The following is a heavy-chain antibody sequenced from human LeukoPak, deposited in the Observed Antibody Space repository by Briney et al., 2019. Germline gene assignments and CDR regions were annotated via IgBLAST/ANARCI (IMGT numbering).Heavy chain of an antibody. CDR3: AKEIYSSSSGNPFDY. V-gene: IGHV3-9*03. CDR2: ISWNSGSI. Sequence: PGRSLRLSCAASGFTFDDYAMHWVRQAPGKGLEWVSGISWNSGSIGYADSVKGRFTISRDNAKNSLYLQMNSLRAEDMALYYCAKEIYSSSSGNPFDYWGQGTLVTVSS. D-gene: IGHD6-6*01. J-gene: IGHJ4*02. CDR1: GFTFDDYA.